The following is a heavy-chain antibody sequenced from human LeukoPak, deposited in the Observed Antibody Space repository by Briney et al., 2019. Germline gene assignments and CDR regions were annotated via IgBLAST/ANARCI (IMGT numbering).Heavy chain of an antibody. CDR1: GFTFSSYS. Sequence: PGGSLRLSCAASGFTFSSYSMSWVRQAPGKGLEWVSSISSSSSDINYADSVKGRFTISRDNAKNSLYLQMNSLRAEDTAVYYCARELVGATPRPFDYWGQGTLVTVSS. D-gene: IGHD1-26*01. CDR2: ISSSSSDI. J-gene: IGHJ4*02. CDR3: ARELVGATPRPFDY. V-gene: IGHV3-21*01.